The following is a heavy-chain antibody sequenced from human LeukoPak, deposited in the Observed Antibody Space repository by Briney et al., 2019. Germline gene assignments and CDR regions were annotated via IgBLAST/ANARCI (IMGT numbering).Heavy chain of an antibody. J-gene: IGHJ5*02. CDR3: AKSDGGSYFNWFDP. D-gene: IGHD3-16*01. Sequence: GGSLRLSCAGSRFTFSSNALSWVRQAPGKGLEWVSAISTSGGNTYYADSVKGRFTISRDNSKNTLYLQMNSLRAEDTAVYYCAKSDGGSYFNWFDPWGQGTLVTVSS. CDR2: ISTSGGNT. V-gene: IGHV3-23*01. CDR1: RFTFSSNA.